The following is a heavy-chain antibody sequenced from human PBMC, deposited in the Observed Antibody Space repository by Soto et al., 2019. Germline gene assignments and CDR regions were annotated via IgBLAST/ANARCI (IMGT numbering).Heavy chain of an antibody. CDR1: GFTFSSYA. J-gene: IGHJ4*02. D-gene: IGHD3-9*01. Sequence: GGSLRLSCAASGFTFSSYAMSWVRQAPGKGLEWVSAISGSGGSTYYADSVKGRFTISRDNSKNTLYLQMNSLRAEDTAVYYCAKGGYFDWLLLSFFVDYWGQGTLVTVSS. CDR2: ISGSGGST. V-gene: IGHV3-23*01. CDR3: AKGGYFDWLLLSFFVDY.